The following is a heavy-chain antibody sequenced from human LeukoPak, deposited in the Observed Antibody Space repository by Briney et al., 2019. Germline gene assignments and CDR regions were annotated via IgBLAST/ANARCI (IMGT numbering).Heavy chain of an antibody. D-gene: IGHD3-10*01. J-gene: IGHJ4*02. CDR1: GYSFTKFG. CDR2: IIPSDGST. V-gene: IGHV1-46*01. Sequence: ASVKVSCKASGYSFTKFGISWVRQAPGQGLEWMGIIIPSDGSTSYAQKFQGRVTMTRDTSTSTVYMELSSLRSEDTAMYYCARGKVVTMVRGVIITYFDYWGQGTLVTVSS. CDR3: ARGKVVTMVRGVIITYFDY.